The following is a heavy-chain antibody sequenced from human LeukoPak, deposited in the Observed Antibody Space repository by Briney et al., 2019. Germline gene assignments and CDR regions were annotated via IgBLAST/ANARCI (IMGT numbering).Heavy chain of an antibody. Sequence: GASVKVSCKASGYTFTGYYMHWVRQAPGQGLEWMGWINPNSGGTNYAQKFQGRVTMTRDTSISTAYMELSRLRSDDTAVHYCARAIAVAASGDYWGQGTLVTVSS. V-gene: IGHV1-2*02. CDR1: GYTFTGYY. CDR3: ARAIAVAASGDY. D-gene: IGHD6-19*01. CDR2: INPNSGGT. J-gene: IGHJ4*02.